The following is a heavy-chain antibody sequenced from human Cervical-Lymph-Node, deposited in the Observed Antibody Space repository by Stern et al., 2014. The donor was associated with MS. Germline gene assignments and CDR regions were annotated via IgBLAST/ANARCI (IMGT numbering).Heavy chain of an antibody. Sequence: VQLVQSGAEVKKPWSSVKISCKASGGTFSVYALNWLRQAPGQGLEWMGVIIPGLGTANYAQKFQGRVTITADESTRTTAMQLSSLRSNDTAVYYCARDGRHSYTYALDVWGQGTTVTVSS. CDR3: ARDGRHSYTYALDV. V-gene: IGHV1-69*01. J-gene: IGHJ6*02. CDR1: GGTFSVYA. CDR2: IIPGLGTA. D-gene: IGHD2-2*02.